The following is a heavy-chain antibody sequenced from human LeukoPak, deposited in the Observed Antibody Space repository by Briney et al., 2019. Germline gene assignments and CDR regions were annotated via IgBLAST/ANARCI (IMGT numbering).Heavy chain of an antibody. V-gene: IGHV4-59*11. CDR2: IYYSGGT. CDR3: ARDSNDGGYYYYAMDV. Sequence: SETLSLTCTASGGSISSHYWSWIRQPPGKGLEWIGYIYYSGGTNYSPSLKSRVTISVDTSKNQFSLNLTSVSAADTAVYYCARDSNDGGYYYYAMDVWGQGTTVTVSS. CDR1: GGSISSHY. J-gene: IGHJ6*02. D-gene: IGHD1-1*01.